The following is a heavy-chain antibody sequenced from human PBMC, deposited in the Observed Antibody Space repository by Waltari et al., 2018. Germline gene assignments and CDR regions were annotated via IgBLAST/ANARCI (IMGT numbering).Heavy chain of an antibody. CDR2: IPLGTNA. D-gene: IGHD6-19*01. CDR3: ARHVSGPTRAAFDV. J-gene: IGHJ3*01. V-gene: IGHV3-53*01. Sequence: EVQLVESGGGLIQPGGSLRLSCVGSGFTVNRNYLSWVRQVPGKGREWVSNIPLGTNANYAESVRGRFTISRDNSKDTLYLQMNSLRVEDTAVYFCARHVSGPTRAAFDVWGQGTMVTVSS. CDR1: GFTVNRNY.